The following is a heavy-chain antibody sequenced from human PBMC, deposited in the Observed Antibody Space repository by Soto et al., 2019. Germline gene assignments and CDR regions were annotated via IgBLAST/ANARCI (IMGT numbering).Heavy chain of an antibody. Sequence: GGSLRLSCAVSGFTVSTNYMGWVRQAPGKGLEWVSIIYYGGSTYYADSVKGRFTISRDNSKNTLYLQMNSLRAEDTAVYYCAKSYYDILTGLVYYYGMDVWSQGTTVTVSS. CDR3: AKSYYDILTGLVYYYGMDV. CDR1: GFTVSTNY. V-gene: IGHV3-53*05. D-gene: IGHD3-9*01. CDR2: IYYGGST. J-gene: IGHJ6*02.